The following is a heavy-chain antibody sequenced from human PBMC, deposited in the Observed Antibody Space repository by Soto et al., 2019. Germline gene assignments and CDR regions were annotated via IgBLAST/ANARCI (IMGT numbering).Heavy chain of an antibody. V-gene: IGHV3-48*01. J-gene: IGHJ5*02. CDR2: ISSSSSTI. CDR1: GFTFSSYS. CDR3: ASLEAIFGVVKGNWFDP. Sequence: GGSLRLSCAASGFTFSSYSMNWVRQAPGKGLEWVSYISSSSSTIYYADSVKGRFTISRDNAKNSLYLQMNSLRAEDTAVYYCASLEAIFGVVKGNWFDPWGQGTLVTVSS. D-gene: IGHD3-3*01.